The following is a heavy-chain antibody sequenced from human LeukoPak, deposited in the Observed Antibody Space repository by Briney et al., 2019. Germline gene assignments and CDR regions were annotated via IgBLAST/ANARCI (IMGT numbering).Heavy chain of an antibody. CDR2: IYSGGAI. CDR1: GFIVSTNY. CDR3: ARSSSSGYAYYFDY. Sequence: GGSLRLSCAASGFIVSTNYMSWVRQAPGKGLEWVSVIYSGGAIHYADSVKGRFTISRDNSKNTLYLQMDSLRAEDTALYYCARSSSSGYAYYFDYWGQGTLVTVSP. V-gene: IGHV3-53*05. J-gene: IGHJ4*02. D-gene: IGHD6-19*01.